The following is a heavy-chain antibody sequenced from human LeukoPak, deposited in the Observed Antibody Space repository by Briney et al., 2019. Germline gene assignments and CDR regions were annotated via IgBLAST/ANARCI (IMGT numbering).Heavy chain of an antibody. V-gene: IGHV1-46*01. CDR3: ARDWGVGMIAPGAFDI. CDR1: GYTFTSYY. CDR2: INPSGGST. Sequence: HRASVKVSCKASGYTFTSYYMHWVRQAPGQGLEWMGIINPSGGSTSYAQKFQGRVTMTRDTSTSTVYMELSSLRSEDTAVYYCARDWGVGMIAPGAFDIWGQGTMVTVSS. D-gene: IGHD3-22*01. J-gene: IGHJ3*02.